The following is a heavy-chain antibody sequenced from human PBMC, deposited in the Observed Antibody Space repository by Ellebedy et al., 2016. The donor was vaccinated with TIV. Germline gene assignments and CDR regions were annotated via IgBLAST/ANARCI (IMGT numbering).Heavy chain of an antibody. CDR2: INHSGST. Sequence: MPSETLSLTCTVSGGSISSGGYYWSWIRQPPGKGLEWIGEINHSGSTNYNPSLKSRVTISVDTSKNQFSLKLSSVTAADTAVYYCARVPPIRRDAFDIWGQGTMVTVSS. D-gene: IGHD2-2*02. V-gene: IGHV4-39*07. CDR3: ARVPPIRRDAFDI. CDR1: GGSISSGGYY. J-gene: IGHJ3*02.